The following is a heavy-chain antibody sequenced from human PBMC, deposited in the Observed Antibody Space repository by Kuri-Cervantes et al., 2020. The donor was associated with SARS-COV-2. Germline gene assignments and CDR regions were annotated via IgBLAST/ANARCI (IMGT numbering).Heavy chain of an antibody. CDR2: FDPEDGET. D-gene: IGHD3-22*01. CDR1: GYTLTELS. Sequence: ASAKVSCKVSGYTLTELSMHWVRQAPGKGLEWTGGFDPEDGETIYAQKFQGRVTMTEDTSTDTAYMELSSLRSEDTAVYYCATAYRGYHYWYFDLWGRGTLVTVSS. J-gene: IGHJ2*01. CDR3: ATAYRGYHYWYFDL. V-gene: IGHV1-24*01.